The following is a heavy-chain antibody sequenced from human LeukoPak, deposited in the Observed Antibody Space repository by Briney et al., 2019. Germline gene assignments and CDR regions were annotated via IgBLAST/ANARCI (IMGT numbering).Heavy chain of an antibody. J-gene: IGHJ6*02. CDR1: GGSISSYY. V-gene: IGHV4-59*12. Sequence: SETLSLTCTVSGGSISSYYWSWIRQPPGKGLEWIGYIYYSGSTNYNPPLKSRVTISVDTSKNQFSLKLSSVTAADTAVYYCARGWEAAAGTFYYYYGMDVWGQGTTVTVSS. CDR3: ARGWEAAAGTFYYYYGMDV. CDR2: IYYSGST. D-gene: IGHD6-13*01.